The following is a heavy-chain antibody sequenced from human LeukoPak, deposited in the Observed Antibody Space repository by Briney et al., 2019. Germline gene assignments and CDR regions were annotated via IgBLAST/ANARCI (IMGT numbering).Heavy chain of an antibody. D-gene: IGHD4-23*01. CDR1: GFTLCYYI. V-gene: IGHV3-48*04. CDR2: IDRGGNNI. CDR3: ARSGGNDDS. Sequence: GGPLRDSCAASGFTLCYYIMIWVRQAPGRTLEEFAYIDRGGNNIQHVPYVTGRFTISRDNAKNSLYLQMDSLGAEDTAVYYCARSGGNDDSWGQGTLVTVSS. J-gene: IGHJ4*02.